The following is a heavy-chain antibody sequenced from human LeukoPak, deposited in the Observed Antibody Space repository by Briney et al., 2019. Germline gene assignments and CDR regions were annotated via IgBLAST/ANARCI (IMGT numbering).Heavy chain of an antibody. V-gene: IGHV3-30-3*01. CDR1: GFTFSSYA. J-gene: IGHJ4*02. Sequence: GGSLRLSCAASGFTFSSYAMHWVRQAPGKGLEWVAVISYDGSNRYYADSVKGRFTISRDNSKNTLYPQMNSLRAEDTAVYYCARDRVGATDYFDYWGQGTLVTVSS. CDR3: ARDRVGATDYFDY. CDR2: ISYDGSNR. D-gene: IGHD1-26*01.